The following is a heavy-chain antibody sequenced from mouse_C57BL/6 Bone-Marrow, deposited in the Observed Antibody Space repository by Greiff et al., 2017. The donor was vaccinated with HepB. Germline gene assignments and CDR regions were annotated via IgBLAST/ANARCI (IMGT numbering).Heavy chain of an antibody. D-gene: IGHD2-5*01. CDR2: IYPGNSDT. J-gene: IGHJ1*03. CDR3: TRCRSNHWYFEV. Sequence: VQLQQSGTVLARPGASVKMSCKTSGYTFTSYWMHWVKQRPGQGLEWIGAIYPGNSDTSYNQKFKGKAKLTAVTSASTAYMELSSLTNEDSAVYYCTRCRSNHWYFEVWGTGTTVTVSS. V-gene: IGHV1-5*01. CDR1: GYTFTSYW.